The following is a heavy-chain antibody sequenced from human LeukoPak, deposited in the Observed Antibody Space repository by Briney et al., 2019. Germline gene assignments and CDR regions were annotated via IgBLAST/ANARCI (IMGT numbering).Heavy chain of an antibody. CDR2: IKIDGSST. J-gene: IGHJ6*02. V-gene: IGHV3-74*01. Sequence: GGSLRLSCAASGFTFGSYWMHWVRQAPGKGLVWVSHIKIDGSSTRYADSVKGRFTISRDNAKNTLYLQMNSLRAEDTAVYYCARDQAYGMDVWGQGTTVTVSS. CDR1: GFTFGSYW. CDR3: ARDQAYGMDV.